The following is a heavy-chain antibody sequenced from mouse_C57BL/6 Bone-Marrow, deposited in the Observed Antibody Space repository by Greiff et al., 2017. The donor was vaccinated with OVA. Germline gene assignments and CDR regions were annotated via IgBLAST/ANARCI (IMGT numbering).Heavy chain of an antibody. CDR3: ARYYYGSSYDAMDY. D-gene: IGHD1-1*01. V-gene: IGHV5-4*03. CDR1: GFTFSSYA. J-gene: IGHJ4*01. CDR2: ISDGGSYT. Sequence: DVKLVESGGGLVKPGGSLKLSCAASGFTFSSYAMSWVRQTPEKRLEWVATISDGGSYTYYPDNVKGRFTISRDNAKNNLYLQMSHLKSEDTAMYYCARYYYGSSYDAMDYWGQGTSVTVSS.